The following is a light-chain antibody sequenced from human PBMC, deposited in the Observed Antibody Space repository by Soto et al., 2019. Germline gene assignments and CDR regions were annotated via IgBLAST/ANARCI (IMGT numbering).Light chain of an antibody. CDR1: SSDVGSYNL. J-gene: IGLJ2*01. Sequence: QSVLTQPASVSGSPGQSITISCTGTSSDVGSYNLVSWYQQHPGKAPKLMIYEGSKRPSGVSNRFSGSKSGNTASLTISGLQAEDEADYYCCSYAGSSTREVFGGGTKVTVL. CDR2: EGS. CDR3: CSYAGSSTREV. V-gene: IGLV2-23*01.